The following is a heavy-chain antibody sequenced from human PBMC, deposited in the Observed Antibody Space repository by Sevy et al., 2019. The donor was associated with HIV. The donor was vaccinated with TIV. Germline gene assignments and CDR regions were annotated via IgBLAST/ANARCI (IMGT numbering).Heavy chain of an antibody. J-gene: IGHJ6*02. D-gene: IGHD3-9*01. V-gene: IGHV3-48*02. Sequence: GGSLRLSCAASGFTFSSYSMNWVRQAPGKGLEWVSYISSSSSNIYYADSVKGRFTISRDNAKNSLYLQMNSLRDEDTAVYYCARVHYDILTGYDYGMDVWGQGTTVTVSS. CDR3: ARVHYDILTGYDYGMDV. CDR1: GFTFSSYS. CDR2: ISSSSSNI.